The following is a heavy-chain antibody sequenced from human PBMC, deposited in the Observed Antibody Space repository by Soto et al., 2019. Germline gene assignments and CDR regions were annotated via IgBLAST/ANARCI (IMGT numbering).Heavy chain of an antibody. CDR2: IDPGDSDT. CDR3: ARRAAVEKYYSGGAV. Sequence: PGESLKISCKGSGYSFTSYWISWVRQMPGKGLEWMGRIDPGDSDTRYSPSFQGQVTISADKSISTAYLQWSSLKASDTAIYYCARRAAVEKYYSGGAVGAKGTTVPVPS. D-gene: IGHD6-13*01. J-gene: IGHJ6*04. V-gene: IGHV5-51*01. CDR1: GYSFTSYW.